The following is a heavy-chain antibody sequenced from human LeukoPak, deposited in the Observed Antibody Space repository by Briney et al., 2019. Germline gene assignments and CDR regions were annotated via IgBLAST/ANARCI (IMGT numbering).Heavy chain of an antibody. J-gene: IGHJ4*02. Sequence: GGSLRLSCAASGFTFSSYAMSWVRQAPGKGLEWVSSINTGGGSTYYADSVKGRFTISRDNSKNTMLLQMDSLRAEDTAIYYCAVRAGSYYFDYWGQGTLVTVSS. V-gene: IGHV3-23*01. D-gene: IGHD3-10*01. CDR1: GFTFSSYA. CDR3: AVRAGSYYFDY. CDR2: INTGGGST.